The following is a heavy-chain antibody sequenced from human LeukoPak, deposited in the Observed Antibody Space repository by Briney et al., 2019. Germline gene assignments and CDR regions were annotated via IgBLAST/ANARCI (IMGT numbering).Heavy chain of an antibody. J-gene: IGHJ4*02. V-gene: IGHV3-73*01. Sequence: PGGSLRLSCAASGFTFSGSAMQWVRQASGKGLEGVGRIRSKANSYATAYAASVKGRFTISRDDSKNTAYLQMNSLKTEDTAVYYCTTPERVDYGDHSFEFDYWGQGTLVTVSS. CDR1: GFTFSGSA. CDR3: TTPERVDYGDHSFEFDY. CDR2: IRSKANSYAT. D-gene: IGHD4-17*01.